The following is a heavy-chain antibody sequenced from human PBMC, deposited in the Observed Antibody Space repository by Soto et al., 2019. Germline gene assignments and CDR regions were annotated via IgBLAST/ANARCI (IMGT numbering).Heavy chain of an antibody. V-gene: IGHV3-7*01. J-gene: IGHJ5*02. CDR3: AREIYYYDRSGPSQDWFDP. Sequence: PGGSLRLSCAASGFTFSSYWMSWVRRAPGKGLEWVANIKQDGSEKYYVDSVKGRFTISRDNAKNSLYLQMNSLRAEDTAVYYCAREIYYYDRSGPSQDWFDPWGQGTLVTVSS. CDR2: IKQDGSEK. D-gene: IGHD3-22*01. CDR1: GFTFSSYW.